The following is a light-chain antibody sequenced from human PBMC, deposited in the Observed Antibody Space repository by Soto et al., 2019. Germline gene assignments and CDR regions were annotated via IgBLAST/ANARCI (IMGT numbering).Light chain of an antibody. CDR2: GAS. Sequence: EVVLTQSPGTLSLSPGERSTLSCRASQSVSSYLAWYQQKPGQAPRLILYGASTRATGFPARFSGSGSGTEFTLTISSLQSEDFAVYLCQQYHYWPITFGQGTRLEIK. J-gene: IGKJ5*01. CDR1: QSVSSY. CDR3: QQYHYWPIT. V-gene: IGKV3-15*01.